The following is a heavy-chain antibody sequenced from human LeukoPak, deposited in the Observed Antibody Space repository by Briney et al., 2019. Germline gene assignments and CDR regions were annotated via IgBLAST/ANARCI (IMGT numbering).Heavy chain of an antibody. CDR3: ARDGSPKYGAWGYYYYCMDV. V-gene: IGHV4-4*07. CDR2: IYTSGST. CDR1: GGSISSYY. Sequence: SETLSLTCTVSGGSISSYYWSWIRQPAGKGLEWIGRIYTSGSTNYNPSLKSRVTMSVDTSKNQFSLKLSSVTAADTAVYYCARDGSPKYGAWGYYYYCMDVWGKGATATVSS. J-gene: IGHJ6*03. D-gene: IGHD7-27*01.